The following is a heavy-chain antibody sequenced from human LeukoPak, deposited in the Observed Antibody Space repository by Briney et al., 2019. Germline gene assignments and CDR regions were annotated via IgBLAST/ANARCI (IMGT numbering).Heavy chain of an antibody. D-gene: IGHD3-16*01. J-gene: IGHJ4*02. V-gene: IGHV1-18*01. CDR3: ARAGGAPDY. CDR1: GGTFSSYA. CDR2: ISAYNGNT. Sequence: GASVKVSCKASGGTFSSYAISWVRQAPGQGLEWMGWISAYNGNTNYAQKFQGRVTMTTDTFTSTAYMELRSLTSDDTAMYYCARAGGAPDYWGQGTLVTVSS.